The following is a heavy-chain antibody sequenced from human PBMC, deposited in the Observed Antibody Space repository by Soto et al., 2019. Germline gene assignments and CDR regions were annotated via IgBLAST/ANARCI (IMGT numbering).Heavy chain of an antibody. CDR3: PRPTYYYDSSGPPAY. J-gene: IGHJ4*02. V-gene: IGHV3-48*01. D-gene: IGHD3-22*01. Sequence: GRSLRLSCAASGFTFSTYSMNWVRQAPGKGLEWVSYISSSSSTIFYTDSVKGRFTVSRDNAKNPLYLQTNSLRAEDTAVYYCPRPTYYYDSSGPPAYWGQGTLVTVSS. CDR1: GFTFSTYS. CDR2: ISSSSSTI.